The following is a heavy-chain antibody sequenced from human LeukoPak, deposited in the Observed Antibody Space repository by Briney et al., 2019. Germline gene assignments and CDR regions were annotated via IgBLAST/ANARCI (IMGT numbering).Heavy chain of an antibody. CDR1: GGSVSSTGRY. CDR3: GRHVSNGWDYHYGLDV. CDR2: SYYTGDI. J-gene: IGHJ6*02. V-gene: IGHV4-39*01. D-gene: IGHD6-19*01. Sequence: SETLSLTCTVSGGSVSSTGRYWGWIRQPPGQGLEWIGSSYYTGDIYSPPSLKSRLTISVYTSKNQFALTLSSVTAADTAVYYCGRHVSNGWDYHYGLDVWGRGTTVTVSS.